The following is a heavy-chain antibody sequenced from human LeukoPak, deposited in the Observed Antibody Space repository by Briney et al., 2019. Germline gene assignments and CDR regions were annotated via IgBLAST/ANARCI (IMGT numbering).Heavy chain of an antibody. V-gene: IGHV4-61*05. CDR3: ARGYCSGGSCLTFDY. J-gene: IGHJ4*02. CDR1: GGSITSSSYY. D-gene: IGHD2-15*01. Sequence: SETLSLTCTVSGGSITSSSYYWGWIRQPPGKGLEWIGYIYYSGSTNYNPSLKGRVTTSADTSKNQFSLKLSSVTAADTAVYFCARGYCSGGSCLTFDYWGQGTLVTVSS. CDR2: IYYSGST.